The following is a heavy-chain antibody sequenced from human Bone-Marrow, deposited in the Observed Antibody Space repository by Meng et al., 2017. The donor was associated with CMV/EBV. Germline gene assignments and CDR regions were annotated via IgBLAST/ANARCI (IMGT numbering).Heavy chain of an antibody. J-gene: IGHJ3*02. V-gene: IGHV1-18*01. D-gene: IGHD2-2*02. CDR1: GYTFTSYG. CDR3: ARGGYCSSTSCYNDAFDI. Sequence: ASVKVSCKASGYTFTSYGISWVRQAPGQGLEWMGWISAYNGNTNYAQKLQGRVTMTTDTSTSTAYMELRSLRSDDTAVYYCARGGYCSSTSCYNDAFDIWGQGTMVTVSS. CDR2: ISAYNGNT.